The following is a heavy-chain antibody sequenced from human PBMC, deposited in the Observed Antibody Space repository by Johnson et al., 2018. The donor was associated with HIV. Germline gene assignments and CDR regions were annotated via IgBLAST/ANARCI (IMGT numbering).Heavy chain of an antibody. CDR1: GFTFSSYG. D-gene: IGHD3-16*01. CDR3: AKGWGAFDI. V-gene: IGHV3-33*06. Sequence: QVQLVESGGGVVQPGRSLRLSCAASGFTFSSYGMHWVRQAPGKGLEWVAVIWYDGSNKYYADSVKGRFTISRDNSKNTLYLQMNSLRAEDTAVYYCAKGWGAFDIWGQGTMVPVSS. CDR2: IWYDGSNK. J-gene: IGHJ3*02.